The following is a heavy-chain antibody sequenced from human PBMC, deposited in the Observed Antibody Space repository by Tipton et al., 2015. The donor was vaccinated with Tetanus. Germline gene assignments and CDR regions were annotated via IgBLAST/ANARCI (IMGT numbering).Heavy chain of an antibody. CDR2: VYYSGRT. CDR3: ARDQGGGRVVRLNWFDP. J-gene: IGHJ5*02. D-gene: IGHD6-6*01. Sequence: TLSLTCTVSGGSINGSPYFWNWIRHQPGKGLEWIGYVYYSGRTFYNPSLESRVTISVDTSKNQFSLNLTSVTAADTAMYYCARDQGGGRVVRLNWFDPWGQATLVTVSS. CDR1: GGSINGSPYF. V-gene: IGHV4-31*03.